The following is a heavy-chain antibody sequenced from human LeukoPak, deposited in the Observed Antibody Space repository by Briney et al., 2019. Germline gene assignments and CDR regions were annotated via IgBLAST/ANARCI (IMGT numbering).Heavy chain of an antibody. D-gene: IGHD3-22*01. CDR3: ASAYYDSSGSTLPDAFDI. V-gene: IGHV1-2*02. Sequence: ASVKVSCKASGYTFTGYYMHWVRQAPGQGVEGMGWINPNSGGTDYAQKFQGRVTMTRDTCISTAYMELSRLRSDDTAVYYCASAYYDSSGSTLPDAFDIWGQGTMVTVSS. CDR1: GYTFTGYY. J-gene: IGHJ3*02. CDR2: INPNSGGT.